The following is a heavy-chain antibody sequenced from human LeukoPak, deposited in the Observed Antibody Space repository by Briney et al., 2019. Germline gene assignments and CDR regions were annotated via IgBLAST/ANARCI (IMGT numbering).Heavy chain of an antibody. J-gene: IGHJ4*02. CDR2: IKHDGSQK. CDR3: AKDLNRPTEGDY. D-gene: IGHD1-14*01. V-gene: IGHV3-7*03. CDR1: GFSFSTYW. Sequence: GGSLRLSCVASGFSFSTYWINWVRQAPGEGLEWVAHIKHDGSQKYYVDSVKGRFTISRDNSKNTLYLQINSLRAEDTAVYYCAKDLNRPTEGDYWGQGTLVTVSS.